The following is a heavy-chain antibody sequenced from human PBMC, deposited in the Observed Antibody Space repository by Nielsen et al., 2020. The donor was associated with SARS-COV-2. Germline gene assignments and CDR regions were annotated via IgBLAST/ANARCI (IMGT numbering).Heavy chain of an antibody. V-gene: IGHV4-39*07. D-gene: IGHD2-21*02. Sequence: SETLSLTCTVSGGSISSSSYYWGWIRQPPGKGLEWIGSIYYSGSTYYNPSLKSRVTISVDTSKNQFSLKLSSVTAADTAVYYCARVLKAGDLYYFDYWGQGTLVTVSS. J-gene: IGHJ4*02. CDR3: ARVLKAGDLYYFDY. CDR1: GGSISSSSYY. CDR2: IYYSGST.